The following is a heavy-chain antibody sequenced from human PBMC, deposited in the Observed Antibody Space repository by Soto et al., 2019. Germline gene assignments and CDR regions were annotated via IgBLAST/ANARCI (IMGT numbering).Heavy chain of an antibody. CDR1: GFTFSSYA. Sequence: GGSLRLSCAASGFTFSSYAMSWVRQAPGKGLEWVSAISGSGGSTYYADSVRGRFTISRDNSKNTLYLQMNSLRAEDTAVYYCANRQLDAFDIWGQGTMVTVSS. D-gene: IGHD1-1*01. CDR3: ANRQLDAFDI. CDR2: ISGSGGST. V-gene: IGHV3-23*01. J-gene: IGHJ3*02.